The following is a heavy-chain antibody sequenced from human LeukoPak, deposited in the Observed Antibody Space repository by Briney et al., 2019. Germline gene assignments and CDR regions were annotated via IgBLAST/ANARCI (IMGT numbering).Heavy chain of an antibody. V-gene: IGHV4-39*01. D-gene: IGHD2-15*01. J-gene: IGHJ4*02. CDR3: ARHVRRGGYVVY. CDR1: GGSISSSSYY. CDR2: IYYSGST. Sequence: PSETLSLTCTVSGGSISSSSYYWGWIRQPPGKGLEWIGSIYYSGSTYYNPSLKSRVTISVDTSKNQLSLKLSSVTAADTAVYYCARHVRRGGYVVYWGQGTLVTVSS.